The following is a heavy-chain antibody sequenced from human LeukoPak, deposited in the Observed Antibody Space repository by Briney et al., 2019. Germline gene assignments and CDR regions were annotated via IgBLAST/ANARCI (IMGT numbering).Heavy chain of an antibody. J-gene: IGHJ4*02. D-gene: IGHD3-9*01. CDR1: GGTFSSYA. CDR2: ISAYNGNT. Sequence: ASVKVSCKASGGTFSSYAISWVRQAPGQGLEWMGWISAYNGNTNYAQKLQGRVTMTTDTSTSTAYMELRSLRSDDTAVYYCARAHYDILTGSRGEFDYWGQGTLVTVSS. CDR3: ARAHYDILTGSRGEFDY. V-gene: IGHV1-18*01.